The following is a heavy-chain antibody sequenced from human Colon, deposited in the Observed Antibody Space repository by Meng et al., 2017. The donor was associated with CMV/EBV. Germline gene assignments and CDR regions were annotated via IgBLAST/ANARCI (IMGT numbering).Heavy chain of an antibody. J-gene: IGHJ4*02. D-gene: IGHD3-3*02. V-gene: IGHV3-30*02. Sequence: QVQLVGSGGGVVQPGGSLGLSCVTSGLIFSHYSMQWVRQSPGKGLEWVAHIRFDGSQQFYVQSVKGRFTVSRHDPKNTLYLQMNDLRPEDTGVYYCATDHLWGMPNWGRGTLVTVSS. CDR3: ATDHLWGMPN. CDR2: IRFDGSQQ. CDR1: GLIFSHYS.